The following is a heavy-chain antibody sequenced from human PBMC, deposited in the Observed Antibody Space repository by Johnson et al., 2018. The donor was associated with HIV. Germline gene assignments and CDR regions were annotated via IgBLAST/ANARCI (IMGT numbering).Heavy chain of an antibody. J-gene: IGHJ3*02. CDR1: GFSFSSYG. D-gene: IGHD6-19*01. Sequence: QVHLVESGGGVVQPGGSLTLSCAASGFSFSSYGIHWVRQVPGKGLEWVAFTQYDGSKKYYADSVKGRFTISRDNAKNSLYLQMNSLRAEDTALYYCAKSVGSWGAVAGTDAFDIWGQGTMVTVSS. CDR3: AKSVGSWGAVAGTDAFDI. V-gene: IGHV3-30*02. CDR2: TQYDGSKK.